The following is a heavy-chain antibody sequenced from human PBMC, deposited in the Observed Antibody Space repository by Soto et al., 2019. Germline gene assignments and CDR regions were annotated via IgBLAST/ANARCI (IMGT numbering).Heavy chain of an antibody. V-gene: IGHV4-59*08. CDR2: IYYSGST. CDR3: ARTVVVVAATLFDY. Sequence: SETLSLTCTVSGGSISSYYWSWIRQPPGKGLEWIGYIYYSGSTNYNPSLKSRVTISVDTSKNQFSLKLSSVTAAGTAVYYCARTVVVVAATLFDYWGQGTLVTVSS. CDR1: GGSISSYY. J-gene: IGHJ4*02. D-gene: IGHD2-15*01.